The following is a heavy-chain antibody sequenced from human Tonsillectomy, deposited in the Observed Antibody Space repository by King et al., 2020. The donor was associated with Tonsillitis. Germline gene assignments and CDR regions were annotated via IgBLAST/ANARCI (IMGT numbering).Heavy chain of an antibody. CDR2: IWYDGSNK. V-gene: IGHV3-33*01. Sequence: VQLVESGGGVVQPGRSLRLSCAASGFTFSSYGMHWVRQAPGKGLEWVAVIWYDGSNKYYADSVKGRFTISRDNSKNTLYLQMNSLRAEDTAVYYCARKGYEILTGPYYYYYYYMDVWGKGTTVTVSS. CDR1: GFTFSSYG. CDR3: ARKGYEILTGPYYYYYYYMDV. J-gene: IGHJ6*03. D-gene: IGHD3-9*01.